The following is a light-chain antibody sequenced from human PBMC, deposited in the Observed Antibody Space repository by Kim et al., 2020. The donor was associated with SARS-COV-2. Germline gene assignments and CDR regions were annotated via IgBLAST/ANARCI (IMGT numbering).Light chain of an antibody. V-gene: IGKV3-20*01. J-gene: IGKJ2*01. CDR3: QQYGGSPRT. Sequence: EIVLTQSPGTLSLSPGEGATLSCRASQSVSSSYLAWYQQKLGQAPRLLIYGASSRAIGIPDRFSGSGSGTDFTLTISRLEPEDFAVYYCQQYGGSPRTFGQGTKLEI. CDR2: GAS. CDR1: QSVSSSY.